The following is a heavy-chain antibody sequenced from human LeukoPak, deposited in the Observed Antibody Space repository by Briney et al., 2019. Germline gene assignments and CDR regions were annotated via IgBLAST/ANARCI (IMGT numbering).Heavy chain of an antibody. CDR2: IYANGDT. CDR1: GGSLNNFH. J-gene: IGHJ6*02. CDR3: ARESRVPGVSFRVSHYHYYFGMDV. D-gene: IGHD3-10*01. V-gene: IGHV4-4*07. Sequence: SQTLSLTCTVSGGSLNNFHWTWIRQPAGKGLEWIGRIYANGDTNYNPSLKSRLTLSIDTSKNQFSLKLNSVTAADTALYFCARESRVPGVSFRVSHYHYYFGMDVWGRGTTVTVSS.